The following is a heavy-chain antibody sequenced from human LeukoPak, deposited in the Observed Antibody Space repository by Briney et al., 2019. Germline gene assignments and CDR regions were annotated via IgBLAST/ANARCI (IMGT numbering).Heavy chain of an antibody. CDR1: GYTLTELS. V-gene: IGHV1-24*01. D-gene: IGHD2-2*01. J-gene: IGHJ1*01. CDR2: FDPEDGET. Sequence: ASVKVSCKVSGYTLTELSMQWVRQAPGKGLEWMGGFDPEDGETIYAQKFQGRVTMTEDTSTDTAYMELSSLRSEDTAVYYCATEPNVVVVPAAKGDFQHWGQGTLVTVSS. CDR3: ATEPNVVVVPAAKGDFQH.